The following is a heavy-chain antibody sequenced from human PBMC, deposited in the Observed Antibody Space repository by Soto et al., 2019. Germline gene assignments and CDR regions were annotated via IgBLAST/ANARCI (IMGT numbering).Heavy chain of an antibody. CDR1: GFTFSSYS. V-gene: IGHV3-21*01. D-gene: IGHD2-15*01. CDR2: ISSSSSYI. CDR3: ALYCSGGGCSHTLTAR. J-gene: IGHJ4*02. Sequence: EVQLVESGGGLVKPGGSLRLSCAASGFTFSSYSMTWVRQAPGKGLEWVSSISSSSSYIYYADSVKGRFTISRDNAKNSLYLQMNSLRAEDTAVYYCALYCSGGGCSHTLTARWGQGTLGTVSS.